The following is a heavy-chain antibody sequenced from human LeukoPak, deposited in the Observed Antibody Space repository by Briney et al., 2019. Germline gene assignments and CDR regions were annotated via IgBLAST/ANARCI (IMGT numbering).Heavy chain of an antibody. CDR1: GYTFTAFH. J-gene: IGHJ4*02. D-gene: IGHD4/OR15-4a*01. CDR3: ARRARPELTLEY. V-gene: IGHV1-2*02. Sequence: ASVKASCKASGYTFTAFHLHWVRQAPGHRLEWMGWISPNTGVPVYAPNFKGRLTFPRDTSTNTAYLALNNLISDVTAVYFCARRARPELTLEYWGQGTLVTVSS. CDR2: ISPNTGVP.